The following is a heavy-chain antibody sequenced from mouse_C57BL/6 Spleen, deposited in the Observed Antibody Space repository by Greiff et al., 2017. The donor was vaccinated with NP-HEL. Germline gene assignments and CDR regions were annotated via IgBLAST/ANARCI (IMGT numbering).Heavy chain of an antibody. J-gene: IGHJ2*01. Sequence: EVQRVESGGGLVKPGGSLKLSCAASGFTFSSYAMSWVRQTPEKRLEWVATISDGGSYTYYPDNVKGRFTISRDNAKNNLYLQMSHLKSEDTAMYYCARVDYYGSSPHFDYWGQGTTLTVSS. CDR1: GFTFSSYA. CDR2: ISDGGSYT. CDR3: ARVDYYGSSPHFDY. D-gene: IGHD1-1*01. V-gene: IGHV5-4*01.